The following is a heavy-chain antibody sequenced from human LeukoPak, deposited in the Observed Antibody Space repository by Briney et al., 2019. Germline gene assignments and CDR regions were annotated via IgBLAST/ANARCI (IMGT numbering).Heavy chain of an antibody. D-gene: IGHD6-19*01. Sequence: GGSLRLSCAASGFTFSDFYMSWIRQAPGKGLEWVSYISSSGSTMYYADSVKGRFTISRDNAQNSLYLQVNSLRAEDTAVYYWARKNSGWYYFGYWGQGTLVTVSS. CDR2: ISSSGSTM. J-gene: IGHJ4*02. V-gene: IGHV3-11*01. CDR3: ARKNSGWYYFGY. CDR1: GFTFSDFY.